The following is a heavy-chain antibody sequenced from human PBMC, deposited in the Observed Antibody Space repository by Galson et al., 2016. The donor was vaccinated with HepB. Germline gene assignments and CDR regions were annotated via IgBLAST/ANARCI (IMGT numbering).Heavy chain of an antibody. Sequence: SVKVSCKASGYPSTDYYMHWVRQAPGQGLEWMGWINPSSGGTNYARNFQGRVTMTRDTSISTAYMELSSLRSDDTAVYYCATNRGGSSYDYWGQGTPVTVSS. J-gene: IGHJ4*02. CDR1: GYPSTDYY. V-gene: IGHV1-2*02. CDR3: ATNRGGSSYDY. D-gene: IGHD1-26*01. CDR2: INPSSGGT.